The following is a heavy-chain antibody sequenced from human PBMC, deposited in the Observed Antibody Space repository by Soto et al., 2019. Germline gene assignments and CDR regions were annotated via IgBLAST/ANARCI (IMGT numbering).Heavy chain of an antibody. D-gene: IGHD3-22*01. CDR3: ASVGIVVVTYDPDSFDI. CDR2: IYYSGST. Sequence: QVQLQESGPGLVKPSETLSLTCTVSGGSISSYYWSWIRQPPGKGLEWIGYIYYSGSTNYNPSLKRRVTISVDTSKNQFSLKLSAVTAADTAVYYCASVGIVVVTYDPDSFDIWGQGTMVTVSS. V-gene: IGHV4-59*01. J-gene: IGHJ3*02. CDR1: GGSISSYY.